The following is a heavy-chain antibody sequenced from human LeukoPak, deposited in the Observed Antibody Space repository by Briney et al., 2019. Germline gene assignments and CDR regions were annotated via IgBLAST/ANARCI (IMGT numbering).Heavy chain of an antibody. D-gene: IGHD3-16*01. V-gene: IGHV3-23*01. CDR1: GFTFSSYA. Sequence: GGSLRLSCAGSGFTFSSYAMSWVRQAPGKGLEWVSAISGSGGSTYYADSVKGRFTISRDNSKNTLYLQMNSLRAEDTAVYYCAKDERARGEGSFDYWGQGTLVTVSS. CDR2: ISGSGGST. J-gene: IGHJ4*02. CDR3: AKDERARGEGSFDY.